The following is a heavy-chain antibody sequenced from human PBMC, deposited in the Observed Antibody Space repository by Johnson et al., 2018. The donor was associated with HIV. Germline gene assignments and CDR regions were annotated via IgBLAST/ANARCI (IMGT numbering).Heavy chain of an antibody. CDR3: AKDRGSPGIPAAFDI. Sequence: VQLVESGGGVVQPGRSLRLYCAASGFTFSSYGMHWVRQAPGKGLEWVEVIWYDGSNKYYADSVKGRFTISRDNSKNTLFLQVNSLTVEDTAVYYCAKDRGSPGIPAAFDIWGQGTRVTVSS. CDR1: GFTFSSYG. CDR2: IWYDGSNK. V-gene: IGHV3-33*06. J-gene: IGHJ3*02. D-gene: IGHD1-26*01.